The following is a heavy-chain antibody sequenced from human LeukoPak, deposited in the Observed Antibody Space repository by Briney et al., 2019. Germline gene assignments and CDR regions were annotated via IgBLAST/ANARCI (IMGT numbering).Heavy chain of an antibody. CDR2: ISAYNGNT. CDR3: ARGWVFDDSSGYYYDY. V-gene: IGHV1-18*01. D-gene: IGHD3-22*01. CDR1: GYTFTSYG. J-gene: IGHJ4*02. Sequence: ASVKVSCKASGYTFTSYGISWVRQAPGQGLEWMGWISAYNGNTHYAQKLQGRVTMTTDTSTSTVYMELRSLRSDDTAVYYCARGWVFDDSSGYYYDYWGQGTLVTVSS.